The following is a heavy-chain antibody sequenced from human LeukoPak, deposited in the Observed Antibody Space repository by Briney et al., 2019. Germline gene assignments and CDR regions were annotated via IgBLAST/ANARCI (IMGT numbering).Heavy chain of an antibody. J-gene: IGHJ3*02. D-gene: IGHD3-22*01. CDR1: GGSISSGGYY. Sequence: SSQTLSLTCTVSGGSISSGGYYWSWIRQHPGKGLEWIGYIYYSGSTYYNPSLKSRVTISVDTSKNQFSLKLSSVTAADTAVYYCARGTYYYDSSGYYYGAFDIWGQGTMVTVSS. CDR2: IYYSGST. CDR3: ARGTYYYDSSGYYYGAFDI. V-gene: IGHV4-31*03.